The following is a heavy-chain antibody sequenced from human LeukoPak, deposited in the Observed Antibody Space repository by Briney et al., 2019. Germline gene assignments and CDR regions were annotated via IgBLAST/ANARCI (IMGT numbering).Heavy chain of an antibody. CDR3: AKNLNSGTYYTHCFDS. CDR2: IYSGGST. J-gene: IGHJ5*01. V-gene: IGHV3-66*02. CDR1: GFTVSSNY. Sequence: GGSLRLSCAASGFTVSSNYMSWVRQAPGKGLEWVSVIYSGGSTYYADSVKGRFTISRDNSKNTLYLQMNSLRAEDTAVYYCAKNLNSGTYYTHCFDSWGQGTLVTVSS. D-gene: IGHD3-10*01.